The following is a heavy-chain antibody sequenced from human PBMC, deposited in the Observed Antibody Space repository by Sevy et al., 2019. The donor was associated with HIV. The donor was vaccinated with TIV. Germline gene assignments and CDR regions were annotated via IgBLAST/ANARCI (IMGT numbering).Heavy chain of an antibody. V-gene: IGHV3-30*18. D-gene: IGHD4-17*01. CDR1: GFTFSSYG. CDR2: ISYDGSNK. CDR3: AKPTDYDGFFDY. J-gene: IGHJ4*02. Sequence: GGSLRLSCAASGFTFSSYGMHWVRQAPGKGLEWVADISYDGSNKYYADSVKCRFTISRESSKNTLYLQMNSLRAEDTAVYYCAKPTDYDGFFDYWGQGTLVTVSS.